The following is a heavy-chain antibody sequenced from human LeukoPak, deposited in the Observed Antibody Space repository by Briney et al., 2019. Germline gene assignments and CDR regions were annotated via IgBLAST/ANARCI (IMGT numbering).Heavy chain of an antibody. J-gene: IGHJ6*03. V-gene: IGHV3-30*02. Sequence: GGSLRLSCAASGFTFSSYGMHWVRQAPGKGLEWVAFIRNDGSNKYYADSVKGRFTTSRDNSKNTLYLQMNSLRIEDTAVYYCKKDRARLTSLWYMDVWGKGTTVTISS. CDR2: IRNDGSNK. CDR1: GFTFSSYG. CDR3: KKDRARLTSLWYMDV.